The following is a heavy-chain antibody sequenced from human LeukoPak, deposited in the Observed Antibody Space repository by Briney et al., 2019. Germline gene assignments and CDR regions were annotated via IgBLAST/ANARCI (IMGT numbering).Heavy chain of an antibody. CDR1: GFTFYTYA. CDR2: ISGSGANT. Sequence: PGGSLRLSCAASGFTFYTYAMSWVRQAPGEGLEWVSAISGSGANTYYADSVKGRFTISRDNSKNTLYLQMNSLKTEDTAVYYCTTGTGGQWLADFDYWGQGTLVTVSS. J-gene: IGHJ4*02. CDR3: TTGTGGQWLADFDY. D-gene: IGHD6-19*01. V-gene: IGHV3-23*01.